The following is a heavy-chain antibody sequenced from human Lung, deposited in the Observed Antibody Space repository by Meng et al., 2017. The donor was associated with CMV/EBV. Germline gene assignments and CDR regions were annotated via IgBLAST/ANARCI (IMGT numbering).Heavy chain of an antibody. J-gene: IGHJ4*02. D-gene: IGHD3-10*01. CDR1: GFTFSNYG. V-gene: IGHV3-33*01. CDR3: ASEEGYGSGSYFGDY. Sequence: SGFTFSNYGMHWVCQAPGKGLEWVAMIWYDGSKKFYADSVKGRFTISRDNSKNTLYLQMNNLSVEDMAVYYCASEEGYGSGSYFGDYWSQGTLVTVSS. CDR2: IWYDGSKK.